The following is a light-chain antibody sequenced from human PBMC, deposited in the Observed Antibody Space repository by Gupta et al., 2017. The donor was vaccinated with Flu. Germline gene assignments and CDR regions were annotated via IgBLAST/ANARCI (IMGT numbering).Light chain of an antibody. J-gene: IGLJ3*02. V-gene: IGLV2-8*01. CDR2: AVS. Sequence: TGRISDIGGYNYVSWYQNPRGKAPNLICDAVSGRPSGAAARFSGTKAGNTASMTAAGLQAEDEADYFCSSDAGNNNLGLFGGGTKLTVL. CDR3: SSDAGNNNLGL. CDR1: ISDIGGYNY.